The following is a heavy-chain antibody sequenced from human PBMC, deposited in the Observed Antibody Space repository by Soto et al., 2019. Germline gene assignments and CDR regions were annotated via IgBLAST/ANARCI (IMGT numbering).Heavy chain of an antibody. D-gene: IGHD2-21*01. Sequence: PGGSLRLSCAASGFPFSRYDMHWVRQAPGKGLEWLSGINSDGTISSYADSVKGRFTISRDNARNTLSLQMNSLRADDTAVYYCARLSGDHSAFFSYGMDAWAQGTTVTVS. CDR3: ARLSGDHSAFFSYGMDA. CDR2: INSDGTIS. J-gene: IGHJ6*02. V-gene: IGHV3-74*01. CDR1: GFPFSRYD.